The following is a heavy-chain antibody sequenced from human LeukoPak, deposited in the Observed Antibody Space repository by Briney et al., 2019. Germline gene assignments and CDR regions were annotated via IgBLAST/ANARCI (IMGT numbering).Heavy chain of an antibody. Sequence: VASVKVSCKASGYTFTGYYMHWVRQAPGQGLEWMGRINPNSGGTDYAQKVQGRVTMTRDTSISTAYMELSRLRPDDTALYYCAALYSYGYFDFWGQGTLVTVSS. J-gene: IGHJ4*02. CDR1: GYTFTGYY. D-gene: IGHD5-18*01. CDR2: INPNSGGT. V-gene: IGHV1-2*06. CDR3: AALYSYGYFDF.